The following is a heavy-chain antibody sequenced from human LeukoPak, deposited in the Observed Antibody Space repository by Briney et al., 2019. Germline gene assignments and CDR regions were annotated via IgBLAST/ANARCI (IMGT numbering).Heavy chain of an antibody. CDR1: GFTFSSYC. D-gene: IGHD2-2*01. CDR3: VRGVPVTPGIDY. J-gene: IGHJ4*02. Sequence: PGGSLRLSCAASGFTFSSYCMHWVRQPPGKGLVWVSQICTDETTIRNADSVKGRFTISGDNAKNTLYLQMSSLRVEDTAVYYCVRGVPVTPGIDYWGQGTLVTVSS. CDR2: ICTDETTI. V-gene: IGHV3-74*01.